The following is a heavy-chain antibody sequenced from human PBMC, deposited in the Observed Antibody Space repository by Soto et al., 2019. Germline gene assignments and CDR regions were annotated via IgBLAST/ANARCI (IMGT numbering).Heavy chain of an antibody. CDR2: IYYSGST. D-gene: IGHD6-19*01. J-gene: IGHJ4*02. CDR1: GGSISSYY. CDR3: ARGEWLWNYFDY. Sequence: SETLSLTCTVSGGSISSYYWSWIRQPPGKGLEWIGYIYYSGSTNYNPSLKSRVTISVDTSKNQFSLKLSSVTAADTAVYYCARGEWLWNYFDYWGQGTLVTVSS. V-gene: IGHV4-59*01.